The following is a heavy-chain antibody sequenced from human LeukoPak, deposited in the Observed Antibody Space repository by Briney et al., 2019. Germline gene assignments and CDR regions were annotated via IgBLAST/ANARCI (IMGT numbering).Heavy chain of an antibody. V-gene: IGHV3-7*01. D-gene: IGHD4-23*01. CDR2: INPDGSQK. CDR3: ARLRWYSKKFDY. CDR1: GFTFSLYW. Sequence: GGSLRLSCAASGFTFSLYWMTWVRQSPGKGLEWVADINPDGSQKYSVDSVKGRFTISRDNAKNSLFLQMNSLRAEDTAVYYCARLRWYSKKFDYWGQGTLVTVSS. J-gene: IGHJ4*02.